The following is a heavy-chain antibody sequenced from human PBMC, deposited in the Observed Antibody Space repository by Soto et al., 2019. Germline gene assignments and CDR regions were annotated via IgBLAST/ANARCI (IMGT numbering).Heavy chain of an antibody. D-gene: IGHD6-19*01. CDR3: ARSREQWLVDAFDI. V-gene: IGHV4-34*01. J-gene: IGHJ3*02. Sequence: SETLSLTCAVYCGSFSGYYWSWIRQSPGKGLEWIGEVNPTGSTKYNPSLKSRVTISVDTSKDQFSLNLKSVTAADTALYSCARSREQWLVDAFDIWGQGTMVTVSS. CDR2: VNPTGST. CDR1: CGSFSGYY.